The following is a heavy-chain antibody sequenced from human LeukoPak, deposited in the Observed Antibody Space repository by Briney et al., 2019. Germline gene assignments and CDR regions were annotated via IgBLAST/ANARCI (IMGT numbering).Heavy chain of an antibody. CDR3: ARASRYYDSSGYYWFDP. CDR2: IYYSGST. D-gene: IGHD3-22*01. V-gene: IGHV4-39*07. CDR1: GGSISSSSYY. J-gene: IGHJ5*02. Sequence: SETLSLTCTVSGGSISSSSYYWGWIRQPPGKGLEWIGSIYYSGSTYYNPSLKSRVTMSVDTSKNQFSLKLSSVTAADTAVYYCARASRYYDSSGYYWFDPWGQGTLVTVSS.